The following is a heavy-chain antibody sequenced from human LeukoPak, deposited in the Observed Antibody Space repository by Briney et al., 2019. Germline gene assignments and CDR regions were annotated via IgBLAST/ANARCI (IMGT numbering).Heavy chain of an antibody. CDR2: ISGSGGST. J-gene: IGHJ4*02. D-gene: IGHD6-13*01. Sequence: GGSLRLSCAASGFTFSSYAMSWVRQAPGKGLEWVSAISGSGGSTYYADSVKGRFTISRDNSKNTLYLQMNSLRAEDTAVYHCANGIAAAVDYFDYWGQGTLVTVSS. V-gene: IGHV3-23*01. CDR3: ANGIAAAVDYFDY. CDR1: GFTFSSYA.